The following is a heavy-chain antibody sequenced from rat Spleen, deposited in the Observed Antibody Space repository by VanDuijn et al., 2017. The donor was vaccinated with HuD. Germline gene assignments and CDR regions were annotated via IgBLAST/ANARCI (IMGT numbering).Heavy chain of an antibody. D-gene: IGHD1-9*01. CDR3: ASPTTGIPFNY. V-gene: IGHV5-17*01. CDR1: GFTFSDYT. Sequence: EVQLVESDGGLVQPGRSLKLSCSASGFTFSDYTMAWVRQAPKKGLEWVAAIVDDGSNTFYRDSVKGRFTISRDNAKSTLYLQVDSLRSEDTAIYYCASPTTGIPFNYWGQGVMVTVSS. CDR2: IVDDGSNT. J-gene: IGHJ2*01.